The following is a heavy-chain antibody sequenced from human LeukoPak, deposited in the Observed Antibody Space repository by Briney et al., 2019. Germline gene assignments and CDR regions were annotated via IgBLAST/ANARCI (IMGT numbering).Heavy chain of an antibody. Sequence: SEALSPTCTVSGGSISSYYWSWIRQPAGKGLEWIGRIYTSGSTNYNPSLKSRVTMSVGTSKNQFSLKLSSVTAADTAVYYCASQDDYWGQGALVTVSS. J-gene: IGHJ4*02. V-gene: IGHV4-4*07. CDR2: IYTSGST. CDR1: GGSISSYY. CDR3: ASQDDY.